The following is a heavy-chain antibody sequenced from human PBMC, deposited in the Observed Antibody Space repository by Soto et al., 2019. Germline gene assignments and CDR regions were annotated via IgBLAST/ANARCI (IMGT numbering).Heavy chain of an antibody. CDR2: IYTSGST. V-gene: IGHV4-4*07. J-gene: IGHJ5*02. CDR1: GGSISSYY. Sequence: SETLSLTCTVSGGSISSYYWSWIRQPAGKGLEWIGRIYTSGSTNYNPSLKSRVTMSVDTSKNQFSLKLSSVTAADTAVYYCARPTPRPYYHDTSRGWFDPWGQGPLVTVSS. D-gene: IGHD3-22*01. CDR3: ARPTPRPYYHDTSRGWFDP.